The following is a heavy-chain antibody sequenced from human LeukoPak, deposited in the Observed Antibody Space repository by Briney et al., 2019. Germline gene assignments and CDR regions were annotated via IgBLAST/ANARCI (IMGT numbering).Heavy chain of an antibody. J-gene: IGHJ4*02. V-gene: IGHV3-9*01. Sequence: PGGSLRLSCAASGFTFDDYAMHWVRQAPGKGLEWVSGISWNSGSIGYADSVKGRFTISRDNAKNSLYLQMNSLRAEDTAMYYCSSERRDYYASGAYAYPFEYWGQGTRVAVSS. CDR3: SSERRDYYASGAYAYPFEY. D-gene: IGHD3-10*01. CDR2: ISWNSGSI. CDR1: GFTFDDYA.